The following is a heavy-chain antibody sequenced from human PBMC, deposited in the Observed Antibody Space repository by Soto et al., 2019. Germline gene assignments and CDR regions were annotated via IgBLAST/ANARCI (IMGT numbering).Heavy chain of an antibody. CDR1: GDSFSNYG. D-gene: IGHD4-17*01. Sequence: QVQLVQSGAEVKKPGSSVKVSCKASGDSFSNYGISWVRQAPGQGLEWVGGIIPILDTANYAQKFQGRVTITADQSTNTAYMELSILRSEDTAVYYCAKIPPRTTATAYYFDYWGQGTLVTVYS. V-gene: IGHV1-69*12. CDR2: IIPILDTA. CDR3: AKIPPRTTATAYYFDY. J-gene: IGHJ4*02.